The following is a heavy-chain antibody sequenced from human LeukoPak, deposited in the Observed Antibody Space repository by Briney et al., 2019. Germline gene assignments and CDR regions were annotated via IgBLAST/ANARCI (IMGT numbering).Heavy chain of an antibody. CDR1: GYTFDNYD. CDR3: ARGAPVAIFGPGYHEYFEY. CDR2: MNPNSGNT. V-gene: IGHV1-8*01. J-gene: IGHJ4*02. Sequence: ASAKVSCKTSGYTFDNYDINWVRQATGQGLEWMGWMNPNSGNTGYAQKFQGRVIMTTNISMSTAYMELRGLRYEDTAIYYCARGAPVAIFGPGYHEYFEYWGQGTVVAVSS. D-gene: IGHD3-3*01.